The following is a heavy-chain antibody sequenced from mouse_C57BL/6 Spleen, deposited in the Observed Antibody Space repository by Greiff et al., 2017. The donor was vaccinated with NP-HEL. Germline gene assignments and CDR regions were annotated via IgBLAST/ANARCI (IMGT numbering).Heavy chain of an antibody. D-gene: IGHD1-1*01. V-gene: IGHV1-26*01. CDR2: INPHNGGT. CDR3: AILLTEYYGRSYDFDY. Sequence: EVQLQQSGPELVKPGASVKISCKASGYTFTDYYMNWVKQSHGQSLEWIGDINPHNGGTSYNQKFKGKATLTVDKSSSTAYMELRSLTSEDSAVYYCAILLTEYYGRSYDFDYWGQGTTLTVSS. J-gene: IGHJ2*01. CDR1: GYTFTDYY.